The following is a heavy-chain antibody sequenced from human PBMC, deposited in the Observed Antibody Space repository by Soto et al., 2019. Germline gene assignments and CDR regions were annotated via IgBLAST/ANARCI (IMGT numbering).Heavy chain of an antibody. CDR2: ISAYNGNT. J-gene: IGHJ4*02. CDR3: VRPSIVVVPAARDSNYFDY. CDR1: GYTFTSYG. V-gene: IGHV1-18*01. Sequence: GASVKVSCKASGYTFTSYGISWVRQAPGQGLEWMGWISAYNGNTNYAQKLQGRVTMTTDTSTSTAYMELRSLRSDDTAVYYCVRPSIVVVPAARDSNYFDYWGQGTLVTVSS. D-gene: IGHD2-2*01.